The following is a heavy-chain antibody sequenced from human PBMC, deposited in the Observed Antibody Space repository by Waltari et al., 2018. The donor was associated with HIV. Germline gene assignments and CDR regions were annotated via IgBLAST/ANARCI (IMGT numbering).Heavy chain of an antibody. CDR2: IRSKSDGGTT. V-gene: IGHV3-15*01. CDR3: TTFEMGSTRNY. Sequence: DVQLVESGGGLVKPGGSLRLSCAVSGITFKNAWLSWVRQGTGKGPQWLVHIRSKSDGGTTDYAAPVRGRFTISTDDLNNTMSLEMKSLKVEDTGVYYCTTFEMGSTRNYWGQGTLVTVSS. J-gene: IGHJ4*02. CDR1: GITFKNAW. D-gene: IGHD1-26*01.